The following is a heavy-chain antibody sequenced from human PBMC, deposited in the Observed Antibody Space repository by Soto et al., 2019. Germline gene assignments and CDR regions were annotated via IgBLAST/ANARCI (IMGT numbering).Heavy chain of an antibody. J-gene: IGHJ1*01. CDR3: AREFYYDSSGYLDGYFQH. D-gene: IGHD3-22*01. CDR2: TSIGGNT. CDR1: GFPFNTYA. Sequence: GGSLRLSCEASGFPFNTYAMTWFRQLPGMGLEWVSTTSIGGNTDFAESVRGRFSVSRDNSKNTLYLQMNSLRAEDTAVYYCAREFYYDSSGYLDGYFQHWGQGTLVTVSS. V-gene: IGHV3-23*01.